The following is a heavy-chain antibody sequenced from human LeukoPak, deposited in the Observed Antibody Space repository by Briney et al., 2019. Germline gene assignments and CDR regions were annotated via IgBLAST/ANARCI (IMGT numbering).Heavy chain of an antibody. J-gene: IGHJ4*02. Sequence: GASVKVSCKASGYTFTSYGISWVRQAPGQGLEWMGWISAYNGNTNYAQKLQGRVTMTTDTSTSTAYMELRSLRSEDTAVYYCARDAKNKKRDGYMSRIYYFDYWGQGTLVTVSS. D-gene: IGHD5-24*01. CDR3: ARDAKNKKRDGYMSRIYYFDY. CDR1: GYTFTSYG. V-gene: IGHV1-18*01. CDR2: ISAYNGNT.